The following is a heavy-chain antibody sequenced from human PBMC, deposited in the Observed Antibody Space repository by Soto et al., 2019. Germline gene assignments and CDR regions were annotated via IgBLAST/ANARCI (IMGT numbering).Heavy chain of an antibody. CDR1: GDSMTKYY. CDR3: ERTVGEAYYFDF. J-gene: IGHJ4*02. V-gene: IGHV4-4*07. D-gene: IGHD1-26*01. Sequence: QVQLQESGPGLVKPSETLSLTCTVSGDSMTKYYWSWIRQPAGKGLEWIGRIYTSGSTNYNPSLKGRVTMSIDTSNNHCSLKLKSVTAADTAVYYGERTVGEAYYFDFWGQGALVTVSS. CDR2: IYTSGST.